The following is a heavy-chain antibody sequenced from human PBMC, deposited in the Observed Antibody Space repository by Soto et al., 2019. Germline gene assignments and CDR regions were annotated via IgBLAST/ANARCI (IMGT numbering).Heavy chain of an antibody. V-gene: IGHV1-8*01. J-gene: IGHJ4*02. CDR2: MNPNSGNT. D-gene: IGHD4-17*01. CDR3: ARGGTTATTEWYYFDY. CDR1: GYTFTSYD. Sequence: QVQLVQSGAEVKKPGASVKVSCKASGYTFTSYDINWVRQATGQGLEWMGWMNPNSGNTGYAQKFQGRVTMTRNTSISTAYMELSSLRSEDTAVYYCARGGTTATTEWYYFDYWGQGTLVTVSS.